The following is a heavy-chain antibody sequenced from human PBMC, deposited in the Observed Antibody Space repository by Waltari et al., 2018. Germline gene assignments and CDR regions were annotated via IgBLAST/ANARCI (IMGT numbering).Heavy chain of an antibody. D-gene: IGHD3-10*01. V-gene: IGHV3-33*01. CDR2: IWYDGSNK. Sequence: QVQLVESGGGLVQPGRSLRLSCAASGFTFSSYGMHSVRQAPGKGLEWVAVIWYDGSNKYYADSVKGRFTISRDNSKNTLYLQMNSLRAEDTAVYYCARDLLSSVRGNAFDIWGQGTMVTVSS. J-gene: IGHJ3*02. CDR3: ARDLLSSVRGNAFDI. CDR1: GFTFSSYG.